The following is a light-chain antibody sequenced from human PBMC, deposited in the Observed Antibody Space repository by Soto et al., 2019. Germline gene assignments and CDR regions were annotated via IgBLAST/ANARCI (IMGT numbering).Light chain of an antibody. CDR1: SSNIGNNY. J-gene: IGLJ2*01. CDR2: DNN. Sequence: QSVLTQPPSVSAAPGQKVTISCSGSSSNIGNNYVSWYQHLPGTAPKLLIYDNNKRPSGIPDRFSGSKSGTSATLGITGLQTGDEADYYCGTWDSILSAVVFGGGTKLTGL. V-gene: IGLV1-51*01. CDR3: GTWDSILSAVV.